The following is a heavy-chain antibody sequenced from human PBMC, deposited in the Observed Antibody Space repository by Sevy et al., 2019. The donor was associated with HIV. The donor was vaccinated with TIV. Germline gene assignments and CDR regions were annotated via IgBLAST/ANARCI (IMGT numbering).Heavy chain of an antibody. J-gene: IGHJ6*02. CDR3: AKVYYYDSGTVIPRGMVV. V-gene: IGHV3-23*01. CDR2: ISGSGFST. CDR1: GFTFDNNA. Sequence: GGSLRLSCAASGFTFDNNAMYWVRQAPGKGLEWVSAISGSGFSTNYAGSVKGRFTISRDISKTTLYLQMNSLRAEDTAVYYCAKVYYYDSGTVIPRGMVVWGQGTTVTVSS. D-gene: IGHD3-10*01.